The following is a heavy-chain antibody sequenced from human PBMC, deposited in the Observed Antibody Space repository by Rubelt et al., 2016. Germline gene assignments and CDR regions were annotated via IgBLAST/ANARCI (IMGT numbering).Heavy chain of an antibody. CDR1: GYTFTSYG. CDR3: ASMYSSSWYRGWFDP. Sequence: QVQLVQSGAEVKKPGASVKVSCKASGYTFTSYGISWVRQAPGQGLEWMGWISAYNGNTNYAQKLQGRVTMTPDTSTSTAYMELRSLRSDDTAVYYGASMYSSSWYRGWFDPWGQGTLVTVSS. D-gene: IGHD6-13*01. J-gene: IGHJ5*02. V-gene: IGHV1-18*01. CDR2: ISAYNGNT.